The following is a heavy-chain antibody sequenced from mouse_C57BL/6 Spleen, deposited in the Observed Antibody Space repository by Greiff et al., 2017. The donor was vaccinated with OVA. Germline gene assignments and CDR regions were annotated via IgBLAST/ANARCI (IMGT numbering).Heavy chain of an antibody. V-gene: IGHV5-16*01. D-gene: IGHD1-1*01. Sequence: EVNVVESEAGLVQPGSSMKLSCTASGFTFSDYYMAWVRQVPEKGLEWVANINYDGSSTYYLDSLKGRFIISRDNAKNILYLKMSSLTSEDTATYYCARVHGTHFDYWGEGTTLTVSS. J-gene: IGHJ2*01. CDR2: INYDGSST. CDR3: ARVHGTHFDY. CDR1: GFTFSDYY.